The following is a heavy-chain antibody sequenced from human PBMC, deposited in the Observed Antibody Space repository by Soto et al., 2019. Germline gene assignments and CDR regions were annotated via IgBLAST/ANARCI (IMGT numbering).Heavy chain of an antibody. CDR1: GFTFDDYA. Sequence: GGSLRLSCAASGFTFDDYAMHWVRQAPGKGLEWVSGISWNSGSIGYADSVKGRFTISRDNAKNSLYLQMNSLRAEDTALYYCAKDPYGSGRHWFDPWGQGTLVTVSS. V-gene: IGHV3-9*01. CDR2: ISWNSGSI. CDR3: AKDPYGSGRHWFDP. D-gene: IGHD4-17*01. J-gene: IGHJ5*02.